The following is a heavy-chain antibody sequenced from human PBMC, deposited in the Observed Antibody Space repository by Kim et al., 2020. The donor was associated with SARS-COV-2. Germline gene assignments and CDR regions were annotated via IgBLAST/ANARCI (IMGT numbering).Heavy chain of an antibody. J-gene: IGHJ4*02. V-gene: IGHV4-39*02. CDR3: ARIYFDILAKYYGLFDY. CDR2: IYNDGTS. Sequence: SETLSLTCFVSGGSISGNGLYWGWIRQSPGKGLEWIGSIYNDGTSYYNPSLRSRVTISKDTSKNLFSLTLTSVTAADTAVYYCARIYFDILAKYYGLFDYWGQGALVTVSS. D-gene: IGHD3-9*01. CDR1: GGSISGNGLY.